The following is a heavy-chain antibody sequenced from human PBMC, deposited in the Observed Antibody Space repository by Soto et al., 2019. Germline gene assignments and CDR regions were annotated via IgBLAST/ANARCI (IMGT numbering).Heavy chain of an antibody. CDR1: GGSFSGYY. CDR3: ARGGKGSGWFNWFDP. J-gene: IGHJ5*02. V-gene: IGHV4-34*01. CDR2: ITHSGST. D-gene: IGHD6-19*01. Sequence: QVQLQQWGAGLFKPSETLSLTCAVYGGSFSGYYCSWIRQPPGKGLVWIGEITHSGSTNYNPSLRIRVTISVDTPEKQFSLKLSSVTAAETAVYYCARGGKGSGWFNWFDPGGQGPLVTVSS.